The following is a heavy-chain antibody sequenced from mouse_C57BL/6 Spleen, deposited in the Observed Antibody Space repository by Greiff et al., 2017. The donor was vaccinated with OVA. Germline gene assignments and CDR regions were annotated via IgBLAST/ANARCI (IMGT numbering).Heavy chain of an antibody. V-gene: IGHV1-55*01. J-gene: IGHJ4*01. CDR2: IYPGSGST. D-gene: IGHD3-2*02. Sequence: QVQLKESGAELVKPGASVKMSCKASGYTFTSYWITWVKQRPGQGLEWIGDIYPGSGSTNYNEKFKSKATLTVDTSSSTAYMQLSSLTSEDSAVYYCARGVDSSGSYAMDYWGQGTSVTVSS. CDR1: GYTFTSYW. CDR3: ARGVDSSGSYAMDY.